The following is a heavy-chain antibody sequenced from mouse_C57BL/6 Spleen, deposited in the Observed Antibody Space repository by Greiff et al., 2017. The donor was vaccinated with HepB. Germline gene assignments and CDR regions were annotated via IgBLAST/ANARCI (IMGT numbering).Heavy chain of an antibody. V-gene: IGHV5-6*01. CDR3: SRGEIELLYYFDY. CDR2: ISSGGSYT. Sequence: EVQVVESGGDLVKPGGSLKLSCAASGFTFSSYGMSWVRQTPDKRLEWVATISSGGSYTYYPDSVKGRFTISRDNAKNTLYLQMSSLKSEDTAMYYWSRGEIELLYYFDYWGQGTTLTVSS. CDR1: GFTFSSYG. J-gene: IGHJ2*01.